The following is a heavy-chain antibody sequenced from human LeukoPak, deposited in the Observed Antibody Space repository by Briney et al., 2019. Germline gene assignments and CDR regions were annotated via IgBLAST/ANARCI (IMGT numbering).Heavy chain of an antibody. Sequence: SETLSLTCTVSGDSIRTNNYFWGWIRQPPGMGLEWIGSISYNGITYYNPSLKSRASVSVDTSKNQFSLNLNSVTAADTAIYYCARRPGHTWDMGNWFDPWGQGTLVTVSS. D-gene: IGHD1-26*01. V-gene: IGHV4-39*01. CDR1: GDSIRTNNYF. CDR3: ARRPGHTWDMGNWFDP. CDR2: ISYNGIT. J-gene: IGHJ5*02.